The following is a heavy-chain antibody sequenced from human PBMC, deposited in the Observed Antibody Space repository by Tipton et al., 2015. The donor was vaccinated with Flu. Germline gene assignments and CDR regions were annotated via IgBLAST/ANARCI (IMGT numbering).Heavy chain of an antibody. CDR3: ARDRFWSGRDYFDYGMDV. D-gene: IGHD3-3*01. V-gene: IGHV1-46*01. CDR2: INPSGGST. J-gene: IGHJ6*02. Sequence: QLVQSGAEVKKPGASVKVSCKASGYTFTSYYMHWVRQAPGQGLEWMGIINPSGGSTSYAQKFQGRVTMTRDTSTSTVYMELSSLRSEGTAVYCWARDRFWSGRDYFDYGMDVWGQGATVTVSS. CDR1: GYTFTSYY.